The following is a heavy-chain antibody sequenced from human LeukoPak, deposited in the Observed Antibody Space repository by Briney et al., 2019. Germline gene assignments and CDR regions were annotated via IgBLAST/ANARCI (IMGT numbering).Heavy chain of an antibody. CDR1: GFTFSTHY. CDR2: VRNKANTYST. J-gene: IGHJ4*02. D-gene: IGHD1-26*01. CDR3: VRDGTYSWSYEFDF. V-gene: IGHV3-72*01. Sequence: GGSLRLSCAASGFTFSTHYMDWVRQAPGKGLQWVGRVRNKANTYSTEYAASVKGRFTISRDDSKNSVYLQMNSLKTEDTAVYYCVRDGTYSWSYEFDFWGQGTLVTVSS.